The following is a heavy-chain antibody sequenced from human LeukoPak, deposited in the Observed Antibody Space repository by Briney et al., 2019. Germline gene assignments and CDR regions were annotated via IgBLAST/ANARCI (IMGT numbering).Heavy chain of an antibody. CDR1: GGSISSYY. Sequence: SETLSLTCTVSGGSISSYYWSWIRQPAGKGLEWIGRIYTSGSTNYNPSLKSRVTMSVDTSKNQFSLKLSSVTAADTAVYYCARDRYSGSYYWFDPWGQGTRVTVSS. CDR3: ARDRYSGSYYWFDP. CDR2: IYTSGST. J-gene: IGHJ5*02. D-gene: IGHD1-26*01. V-gene: IGHV4-4*07.